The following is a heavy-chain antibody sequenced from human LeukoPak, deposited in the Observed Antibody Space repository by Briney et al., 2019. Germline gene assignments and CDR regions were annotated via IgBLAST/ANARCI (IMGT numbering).Heavy chain of an antibody. V-gene: IGHV3-21*01. CDR3: ASEHSGNYYRPFDY. D-gene: IGHD1-26*01. Sequence: GGSLRLSCSASGFTLSSYWMHWVRQAPGKGLEWVSSISSSSLYIYYADSVKGRFTISRDNAKNSLYLQMNSLRAEDTAVYYCASEHSGNYYRPFDYWGQGTLVTVSS. CDR1: GFTLSSYW. J-gene: IGHJ4*02. CDR2: ISSSSLYI.